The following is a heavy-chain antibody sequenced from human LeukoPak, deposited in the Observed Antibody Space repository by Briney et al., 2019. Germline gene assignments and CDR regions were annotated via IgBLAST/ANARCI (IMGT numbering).Heavy chain of an antibody. CDR3: ATDRPSDLVVGATPHGY. Sequence: ASVKVSCKVSGYTLTELSMHWVRQAPGKGLEWMGGFDPQDGETIYAQKFQGRVTMTEDTSTDTAYMELSSLRSEDTAVYYCATDRPSDLVVGATPHGYWGQGTLVTVSS. CDR1: GYTLTELS. J-gene: IGHJ4*02. D-gene: IGHD1-26*01. V-gene: IGHV1-24*01. CDR2: FDPQDGET.